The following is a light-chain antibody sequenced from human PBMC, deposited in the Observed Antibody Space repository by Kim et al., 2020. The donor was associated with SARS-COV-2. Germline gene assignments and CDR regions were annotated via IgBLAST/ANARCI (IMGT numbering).Light chain of an antibody. CDR3: SSYTSTSTHV. J-gene: IGLJ1*01. Sequence: QSIAISCTGTSSDVGGYNYVSWYQQHPGKAPKFLIYDVSIRASGVSDRFSGSKSGNTASLTISGLQAEDEADYYCSSYTSTSTHVFGTGTKVTVL. CDR1: SSDVGGYNY. CDR2: DVS. V-gene: IGLV2-14*03.